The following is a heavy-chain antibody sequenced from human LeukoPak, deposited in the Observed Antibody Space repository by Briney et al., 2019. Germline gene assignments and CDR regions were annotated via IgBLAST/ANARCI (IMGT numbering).Heavy chain of an antibody. CDR1: GFTFSDYY. CDR3: ARVKYRDFWSGNMAYYFDY. Sequence: GGSLRLSCAASGFTFSDYYMSWIRQAPGKGLEWVSYISSSGSTIYYADSVKGRFTISRDNAKNSLYLQMNSLRAKDTAVYYCARVKYRDFWSGNMAYYFDYWGQGTLVTVSS. CDR2: ISSSGSTI. J-gene: IGHJ4*02. V-gene: IGHV3-11*01. D-gene: IGHD3-3*01.